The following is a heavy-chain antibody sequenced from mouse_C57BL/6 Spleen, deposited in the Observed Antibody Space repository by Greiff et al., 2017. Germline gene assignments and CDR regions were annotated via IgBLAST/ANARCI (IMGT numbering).Heavy chain of an antibody. V-gene: IGHV1-61*01. D-gene: IGHD2-3*01. J-gene: IGHJ1*03. CDR1: GYTFTSYW. CDR2: IYPSDSET. Sequence: QVQLQQPGAELVRPGSSVKLSCKASGYTFTSYWMEWVKQRPGQGLEWIGNIYPSDSETHYNQKFKDKATLTVDKSSSTASMQLSSLTSKDSAFYDCASCDGSSYWYFEVWGTGATVTVSS. CDR3: ASCDGSSYWYFEV.